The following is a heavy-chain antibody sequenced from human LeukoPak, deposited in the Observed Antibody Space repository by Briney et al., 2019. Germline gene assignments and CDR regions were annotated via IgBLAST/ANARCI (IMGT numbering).Heavy chain of an antibody. J-gene: IGHJ6*02. V-gene: IGHV4-61*08. CDR1: GGSISSGDYY. D-gene: IGHD6-19*01. CDR2: IYYSAST. Sequence: PSETLSLTCTVSGGSISSGDYYWSWIRQPPGKGLEWIGYIYYSASTNHNPSLKSRVTISVDTSKNQFSLKLSSVTAADTAVYYCARGRSGWYGLDVWGQGTTVTVSS. CDR3: ARGRSGWYGLDV.